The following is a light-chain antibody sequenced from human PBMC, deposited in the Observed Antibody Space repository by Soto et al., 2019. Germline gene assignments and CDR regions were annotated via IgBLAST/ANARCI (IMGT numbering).Light chain of an antibody. J-gene: IGLJ1*01. V-gene: IGLV2-14*01. CDR1: SSDVGGYNY. CDR2: DVS. CDR3: SSYTSSSTRLYV. Sequence: QSALTQPASVSGSPGQSITISCTGTSSDVGGYNYVSWYQQHPGKAPKLMIYDVSNRPSGVSNRFSGSKSGNTASLTISGLQAEDEADYCCSSYTSSSTRLYVFGTGTKVTVL.